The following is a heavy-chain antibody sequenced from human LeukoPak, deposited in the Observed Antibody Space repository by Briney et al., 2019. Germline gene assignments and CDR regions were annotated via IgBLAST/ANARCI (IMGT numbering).Heavy chain of an antibody. V-gene: IGHV7-4-1*02. CDR3: ARAGEYYYDSSGYTDAFDI. Sequence: ASVTVSCKASGYTFTGYYMHWVRQAPGQGLEWMGWINTNTGNPTYAQGFTGRFVFSLDTSVSTAYLQISSLKAEDTAVYYCARAGEYYYDSSGYTDAFDIWGQGAMVTVAS. J-gene: IGHJ3*02. CDR2: INTNTGNP. D-gene: IGHD3-22*01. CDR1: GYTFTGYY.